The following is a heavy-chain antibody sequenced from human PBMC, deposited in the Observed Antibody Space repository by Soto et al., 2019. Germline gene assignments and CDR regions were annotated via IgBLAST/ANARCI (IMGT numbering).Heavy chain of an antibody. D-gene: IGHD3-10*01. V-gene: IGHV1-18*01. J-gene: IGHJ5*02. CDR2: ISAYNGNT. Sequence: ALVKGSCKASCYTFPSYGISWVRQAPGQGLEWMGWISAYNGNTNYAQKLQGRVTMTTDTSTSTAYMELRSLRSDDTAVYYCARNVLLWFGADPWGQGTLVTVSS. CDR1: CYTFPSYG. CDR3: ARNVLLWFGADP.